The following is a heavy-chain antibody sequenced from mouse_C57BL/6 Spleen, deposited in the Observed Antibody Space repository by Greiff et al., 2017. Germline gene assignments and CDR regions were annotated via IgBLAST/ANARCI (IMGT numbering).Heavy chain of an antibody. V-gene: IGHV1-26*01. CDR3: AREGVSTTNYFDY. CDR1: GYTFTGYY. D-gene: IGHD1-1*01. CDR2: INPNNGGT. Sequence: EVQLQQSGPELVKPGASVKISCKASGYTFTGYYMNWVKQSHGKSLEWIGDINPNNGGTSYNQKFKGKATLTVDKSSSTAYMELRSLTSEDSAVYYCAREGVSTTNYFDYWGQGTTLTVSS. J-gene: IGHJ2*01.